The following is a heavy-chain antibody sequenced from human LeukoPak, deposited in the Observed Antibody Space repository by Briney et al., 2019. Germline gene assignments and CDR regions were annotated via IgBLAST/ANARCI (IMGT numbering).Heavy chain of an antibody. D-gene: IGHD6-13*01. CDR3: ARGYSSSWYRCCAYKGFQH. Sequence: PSETLSLTCAVYGGSFSGYYWSWIRQPPGKGLGWIGEINHSGSTNYNPSLKSRVTISVDTSKNQFSLKLSSVTAADTAVYYCARGYSSSWYRCCAYKGFQHWGQGTLVTVSS. V-gene: IGHV4-34*01. J-gene: IGHJ1*01. CDR1: GGSFSGYY. CDR2: INHSGST.